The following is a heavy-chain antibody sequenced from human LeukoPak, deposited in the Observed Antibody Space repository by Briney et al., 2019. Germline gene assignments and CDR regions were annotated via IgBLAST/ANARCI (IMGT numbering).Heavy chain of an antibody. J-gene: IGHJ5*02. V-gene: IGHV4-59*01. CDR1: GGSISSYY. CDR3: ARDLGYCSSTSCYLNWFDP. D-gene: IGHD2-2*01. Sequence: PSETLSLTCTVSGGSISSYYWNWIRQPPGKGLEWIGYIHYSGTNYYNPSLKSRVTISVDTSKSQFSLKLSSVTAADTAVYYCARDLGYCSSTSCYLNWFDPWGQGTLVTVSS. CDR2: IHYSGTN.